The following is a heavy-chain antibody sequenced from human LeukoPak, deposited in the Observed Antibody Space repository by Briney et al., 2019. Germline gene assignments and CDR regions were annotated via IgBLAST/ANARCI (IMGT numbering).Heavy chain of an antibody. CDR1: GYSFTTYW. CDR3: ARRRDILTGYYNWFDP. D-gene: IGHD3-9*01. V-gene: IGHV5-51*01. CDR2: IYPGDSDT. J-gene: IGHJ5*02. Sequence: GESLKISCKASGYSFTTYWIGWVRQMPGKGLEWMGIIYPGDSDTRYSPSFQGQVTISADKSISTAYLQWSSLKASDTAMYYCARRRDILTGYYNWFDPWGQGTLVTVSS.